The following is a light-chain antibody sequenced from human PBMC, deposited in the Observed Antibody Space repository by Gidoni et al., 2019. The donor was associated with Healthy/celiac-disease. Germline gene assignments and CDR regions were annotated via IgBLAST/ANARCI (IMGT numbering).Light chain of an antibody. CDR1: QSVSSN. Sequence: EIVMPQSPATLSVSLGERATLSCRASQSVSSNLAWYQQKPGQAPRLLIYGASTRATGIPVRFSGSGSGTEFTLTISSLQSEDFAVYYCQHYNDWPPYTFGQGTKLEIK. CDR2: GAS. CDR3: QHYNDWPPYT. J-gene: IGKJ2*01. V-gene: IGKV3-15*01.